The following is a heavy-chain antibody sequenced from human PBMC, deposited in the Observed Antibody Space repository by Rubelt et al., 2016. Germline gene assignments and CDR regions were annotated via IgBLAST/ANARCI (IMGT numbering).Heavy chain of an antibody. Sequence: QVQLQESGPGLVKPLETLSLTCTVSGGSINNYYWSWIRQPPGKGLEWIGSIFYKGGTYYNPSPKSRVTITVNKSNNQSSLKMDSVTAAATAVYFCARHSSYGGKTWFDPWGQGTLVTVSS. CDR1: GGSINNYY. J-gene: IGHJ5*02. D-gene: IGHD4-23*01. CDR3: ARHSSYGGKTWFDP. CDR2: IFYKGGT. V-gene: IGHV4-59*08.